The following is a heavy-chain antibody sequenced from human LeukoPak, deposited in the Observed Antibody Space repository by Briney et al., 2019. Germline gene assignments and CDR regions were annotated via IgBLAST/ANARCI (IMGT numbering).Heavy chain of an antibody. J-gene: IGHJ4*02. D-gene: IGHD6-6*01. CDR2: ISAYNGNT. Sequence: ATVKVSCKASGYTFTSYGISWVRQAPGQGLEWMGWISAYNGNTNYAQKLQGRVTMTTDTSTGTAHMELRSLRSDDTAVYYCARDRHSSLDYWGQGTLVTVSS. V-gene: IGHV1-18*01. CDR1: GYTFTSYG. CDR3: ARDRHSSLDY.